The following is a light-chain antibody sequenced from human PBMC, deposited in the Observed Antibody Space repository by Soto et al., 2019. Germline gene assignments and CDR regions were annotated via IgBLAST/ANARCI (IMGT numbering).Light chain of an antibody. CDR1: SSDVGGYDY. Sequence: SALTQPRSVSGSPGQSVTISCTGTSSDVGGYDYVSWYQQHPGTAPELVVYDVNKRPSGVPDRFSGSQSGDTASLTISGLQAEDEADYYCSSHTSSSSPYVFGTGTKVTVL. CDR3: SSHTSSSSPYV. V-gene: IGLV2-11*01. J-gene: IGLJ1*01. CDR2: DVN.